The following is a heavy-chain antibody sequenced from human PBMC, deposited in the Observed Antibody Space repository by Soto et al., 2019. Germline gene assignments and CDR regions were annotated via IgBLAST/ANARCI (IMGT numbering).Heavy chain of an antibody. CDR2: IWYDGSNK. Sequence: KGLEWVAVIWYDGSNKYSADSVKGRFTISRDNSKNTLYLQMNSLRAEDTAVYYCAFFFFQAEDGIRDYRSVSAFLLNRSSDL. V-gene: IGHV3-33*01. D-gene: IGHD3-9*01. CDR3: AFFFFQAEDGIRDYRSVSAFLLNRSSDL. J-gene: IGHJ2*01.